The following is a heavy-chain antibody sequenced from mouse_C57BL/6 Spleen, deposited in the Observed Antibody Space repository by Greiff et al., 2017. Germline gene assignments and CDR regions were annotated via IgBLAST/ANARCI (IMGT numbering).Heavy chain of an antibody. Sequence: QVQLQQPGAELVKPGASVKVSCKASGYTFTSYWMHWVKQRPGQGLEWIGRIHPSDSATNYNQKFKGKATLTVDKSSSTAYMQLSSLTSEDSAVYYCAIGGYYYGSSSHWYFDVWGTGTTVTVSS. V-gene: IGHV1-74*01. CDR1: GYTFTSYW. J-gene: IGHJ1*03. D-gene: IGHD1-1*01. CDR2: IHPSDSAT. CDR3: AIGGYYYGSSSHWYFDV.